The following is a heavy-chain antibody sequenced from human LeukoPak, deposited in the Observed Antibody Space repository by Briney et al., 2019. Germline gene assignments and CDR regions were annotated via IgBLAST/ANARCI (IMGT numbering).Heavy chain of an antibody. J-gene: IGHJ4*02. CDR2: ISGSGGST. Sequence: GGSLRLSCAASGFTFSSYAMSWVRQAPGKGLEWVSAISGSGGSTYYADSVKGRFTMSRDNSKNTLYLQMNSLRAEDTAVYYCAKDGSRIAVSGTLLDYWGQGTLVTVSS. CDR1: GFTFSSYA. V-gene: IGHV3-23*01. CDR3: AKDGSRIAVSGTLLDY. D-gene: IGHD6-19*01.